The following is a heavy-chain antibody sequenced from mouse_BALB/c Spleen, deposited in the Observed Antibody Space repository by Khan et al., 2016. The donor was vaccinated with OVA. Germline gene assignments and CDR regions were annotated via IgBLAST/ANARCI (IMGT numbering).Heavy chain of an antibody. J-gene: IGHJ4*01. CDR3: ARQPYYHYDALDY. V-gene: IGHV2-6-1*01. CDR2: IWSDGST. CDR1: GFSLTSYG. Sequence: VQLQESGPGLVAPSQSLSITCTISGFSLTSYGIHWVRQPPGKGLEWLVVIWSDGSTIYNSTLKSRLSITKDNSRSQVFLKMNSVQTDDTAMDYCARQPYYHYDALDYWGQGTSVTVSS. D-gene: IGHD2-10*01.